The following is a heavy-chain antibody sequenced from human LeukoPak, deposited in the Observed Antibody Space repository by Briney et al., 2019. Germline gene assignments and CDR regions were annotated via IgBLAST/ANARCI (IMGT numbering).Heavy chain of an antibody. J-gene: IGHJ4*02. CDR3: ARSGIAAVAPFDY. D-gene: IGHD6-13*01. Sequence: PSETLSLTCTVSGVSSSSSYWSWIRQPPGKGLEWIGYIFYTGDSNHNPSFKSRVSISLDTSKDQISLKLSSVTAADTAVYYCARSGIAAVAPFDYWGQGTLVTVSS. V-gene: IGHV4-59*08. CDR1: GVSSSSSY. CDR2: IFYTGDS.